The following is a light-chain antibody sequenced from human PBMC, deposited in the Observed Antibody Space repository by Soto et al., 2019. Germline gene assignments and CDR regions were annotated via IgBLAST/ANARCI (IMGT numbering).Light chain of an antibody. CDR3: QQYNSYLWT. CDR1: QSIGTF. J-gene: IGKJ1*01. Sequence: IQMTQSPSSLSASVGDRVSITCRASQSIGTFLNWYQQKPGEAPNLLIHTSFTLYSGVPSRFSGTGSGTDFTLTISSLQPDDFATYYCQQYNSYLWTFGQGTKV. CDR2: TSF. V-gene: IGKV1-39*01.